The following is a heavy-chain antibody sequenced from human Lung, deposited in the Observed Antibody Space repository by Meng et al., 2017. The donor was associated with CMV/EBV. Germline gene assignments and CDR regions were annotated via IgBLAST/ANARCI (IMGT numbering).Heavy chain of an antibody. CDR2: IGTAGDT. J-gene: IGHJ4*02. V-gene: IGHV3-13*01. D-gene: IGHD6-6*01. CDR3: ARDPMCIAARYSLDY. Sequence: HWVRQATGKGLEWVSGIGTAGDTNYPGPVKGRFTISRENAKNSLYLQMNSLRAGDTAVYYCARDPMCIAARYSLDYWGQGTLVTVSS.